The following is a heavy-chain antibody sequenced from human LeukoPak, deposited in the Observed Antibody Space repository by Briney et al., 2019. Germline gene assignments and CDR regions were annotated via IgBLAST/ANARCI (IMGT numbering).Heavy chain of an antibody. CDR1: GGTFSSYA. V-gene: IGHV1-69*04. J-gene: IGHJ6*02. D-gene: IGHD5-12*01. CDR3: ARGPYNGAFGTRSGYGRSYYYGMDV. CDR2: IIPILGIA. Sequence: SVKVSCKASGGTFSSYAISWVRQAPGQGLEWIGRIIPILGIANYAQKFQGRVTITADESTSTAYMELSSLRSEDTAVYYCARGPYNGAFGTRSGYGRSYYYGMDVWGQGTTVTVSS.